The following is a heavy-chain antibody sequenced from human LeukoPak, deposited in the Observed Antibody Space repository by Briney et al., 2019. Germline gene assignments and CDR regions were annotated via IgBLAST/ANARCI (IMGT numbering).Heavy chain of an antibody. V-gene: IGHV3-30-3*01. D-gene: IGHD3-10*01. CDR1: GFTFSSYA. J-gene: IGHJ6*02. CDR3: ARDRFGDYYYGMDV. Sequence: AGGSLRLSCAASGFTFSSYAIHWVRQAPGKGLEWVAVISNDGSKKYYADSVKGRFTISRDNSKNTLYLQMNSLRAEDTAVYYCARDRFGDYYYGMDVWGQGTTVTVSS. CDR2: ISNDGSKK.